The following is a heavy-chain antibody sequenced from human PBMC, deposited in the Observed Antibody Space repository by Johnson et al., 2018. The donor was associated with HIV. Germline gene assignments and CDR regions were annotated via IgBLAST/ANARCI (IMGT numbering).Heavy chain of an antibody. CDR1: GFTLSTYG. CDR2: MSYDESNT. CDR3: SKVHMYYDILTGYGAFDI. V-gene: IGHV3-30*18. Sequence: QVHLVESGGGLVQPGRSLRLSCAVSGFTLSTYGMHWVRQAPGKGPEWVAVMSYDESNTYYADSVKGRFTISRENYKNTLFLQMNSLRAEDTAVYYCSKVHMYYDILTGYGAFDIWGQGTMVTVSS. D-gene: IGHD3-9*01. J-gene: IGHJ3*02.